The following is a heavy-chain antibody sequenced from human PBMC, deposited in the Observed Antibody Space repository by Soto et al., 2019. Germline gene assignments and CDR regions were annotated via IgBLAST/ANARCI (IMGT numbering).Heavy chain of an antibody. J-gene: IGHJ4*02. CDR2: IYWDDDK. V-gene: IGHV2-5*02. Sequence: QITLKESGPTLVKPTQTLTLTCTFSGFSLSTSGVGVGWIRQPPGKALEWLALIYWDDDKRYSPSLKSRLTITKDTSKTQVVLTMTNMDPVDTATYYCAHRPISAYYYDSSGYYRLDYFDYWGQGTLVTVSS. D-gene: IGHD3-22*01. CDR3: AHRPISAYYYDSSGYYRLDYFDY. CDR1: GFSLSTSGVG.